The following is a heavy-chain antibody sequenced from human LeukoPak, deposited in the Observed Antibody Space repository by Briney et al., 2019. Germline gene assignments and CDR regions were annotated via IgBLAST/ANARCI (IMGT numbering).Heavy chain of an antibody. V-gene: IGHV3-15*01. CDR2: IKSKTDGGTT. J-gene: IGHJ4*02. CDR3: TTDRYCSSTTCPGAFDH. Sequence: KSGGSLRLSCAASGFTFSNGWMSWVRQAPGKGLEWVGRIKSKTDGGTTEYAAPVKGRFTISRDDSKNTLYLQMNSLKTEDTAVYYCTTDRYCSSTTCPGAFDHWGQGTQVTVSS. D-gene: IGHD2-2*01. CDR1: GFTFSNGW.